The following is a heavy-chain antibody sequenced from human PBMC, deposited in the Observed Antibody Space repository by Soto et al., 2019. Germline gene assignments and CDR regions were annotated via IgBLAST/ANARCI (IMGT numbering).Heavy chain of an antibody. D-gene: IGHD3-16*02. V-gene: IGHV1-8*01. CDR2: MNPNSGNT. Sequence: QVQLVQSGAEVKKPGASVKVSCKASGYTFTSYDINWVRQATGQGLEWMGWMNPNSGNTGYAQKFQGRVTMTRNTSISTAYMEMSSLRSEDTAVYYCAGGAQDDYIWGSYRGDAFDIWGQGTMVTVSS. CDR3: AGGAQDDYIWGSYRGDAFDI. CDR1: GYTFTSYD. J-gene: IGHJ3*02.